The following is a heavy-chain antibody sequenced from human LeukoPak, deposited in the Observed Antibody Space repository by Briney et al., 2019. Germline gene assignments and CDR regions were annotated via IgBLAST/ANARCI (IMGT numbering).Heavy chain of an antibody. V-gene: IGHV3-15*01. CDR1: GFTFSNAW. CDR3: TTVDYYDSSGSPLDY. CDR2: IKSKTDGGTT. D-gene: IGHD3-22*01. Sequence: PGGSLRLSCAASGFTFSNAWMSWVRQAPGKGLEWVGRIKSKTDGGTTDYAAPVKGRLTISRDDSKNTLYLQMNSLKTEDTAVYYCTTVDYYDSSGSPLDYWGQGTLVPVSS. J-gene: IGHJ4*02.